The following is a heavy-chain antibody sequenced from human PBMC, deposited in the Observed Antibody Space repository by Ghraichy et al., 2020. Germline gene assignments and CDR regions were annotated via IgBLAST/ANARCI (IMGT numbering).Heavy chain of an antibody. CDR3: ARVNRGDFWSQIGGYFDY. Sequence: SETLSLTCTVSGGSISSSSYYWGWIRQPPGKGLEWIGNIYYSGNTYYNPSLKSRVTISVDTSKNQFSLKLSSVTAADTAVYFCARVNRGDFWSQIGGYFDYWGRGTLVTVSS. CDR1: GGSISSSSYY. D-gene: IGHD3-3*01. J-gene: IGHJ4*02. V-gene: IGHV4-39*07. CDR2: IYYSGNT.